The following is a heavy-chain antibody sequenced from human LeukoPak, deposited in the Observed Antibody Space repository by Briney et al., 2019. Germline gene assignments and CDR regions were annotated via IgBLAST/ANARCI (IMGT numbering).Heavy chain of an antibody. CDR3: ARGRPFGY. J-gene: IGHJ4*02. CDR2: IKQDGSEK. V-gene: IGHV3-7*01. CDR1: GFTFSSYW. Sequence: GGSLRLSCAVSGFTFSSYWMSWVRQAPGKGLEWVANIKQDGSEKYYVDSVKGRFTISRDNAKNSLYLQMNSLRAEDTAVYYCARGRPFGYWGQGTLVTVSS.